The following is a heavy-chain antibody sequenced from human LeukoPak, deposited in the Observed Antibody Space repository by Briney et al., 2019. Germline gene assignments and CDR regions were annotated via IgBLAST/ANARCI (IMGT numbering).Heavy chain of an antibody. D-gene: IGHD5-12*01. CDR3: ARAASGDRYSGYAKDRYYFDR. CDR2: IFDIGSI. V-gene: IGHV4-59*01. CDR1: GGSICDDS. Sequence: SETLSLTCTVSGGSICDDSWTWIRQPPGKGLDWIGSIFDIGSITYNPSLRSRLTISVETSKNQISLKLSSVTAADTAVYFCARAASGDRYSGYAKDRYYFDRWGQGTLVTVSS. J-gene: IGHJ4*02.